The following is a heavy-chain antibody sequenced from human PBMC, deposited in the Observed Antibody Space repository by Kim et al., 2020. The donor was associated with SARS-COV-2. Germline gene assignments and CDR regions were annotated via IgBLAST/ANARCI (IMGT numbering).Heavy chain of an antibody. V-gene: IGHV3-30*03. J-gene: IGHJ3*02. Sequence: GGSLRLSCAASGFTFSSYGMHWVRQAPGKGLEWVAVISYDGSNKYYADSVNGRFTISRDNSKNTLYLQMNSLRAEDTAVYYCAILRLASGGQPPRAFDSWGQGTMVTVSS. CDR1: GFTFSSYG. CDR2: ISYDGSNK. CDR3: AILRLASGGQPPRAFDS. D-gene: IGHD3-16*01.